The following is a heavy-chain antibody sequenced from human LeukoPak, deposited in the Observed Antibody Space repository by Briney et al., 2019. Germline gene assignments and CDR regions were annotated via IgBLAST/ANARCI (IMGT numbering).Heavy chain of an antibody. J-gene: IGHJ4*02. CDR2: IYTSGST. CDR3: ARDNRRAFDY. V-gene: IGHV4-4*07. CDR1: AGSLTSNY. Sequence: PSETLSLTCTVPAGSLTSNYWRWFRQPAGKGLEWIGRIYTSGSTNYNPSLKSRVTMSVDTSKNQFSLKLSSVTAADTAVYYCARDNRRAFDYWGQGTLVTVSS. D-gene: IGHD1-14*01.